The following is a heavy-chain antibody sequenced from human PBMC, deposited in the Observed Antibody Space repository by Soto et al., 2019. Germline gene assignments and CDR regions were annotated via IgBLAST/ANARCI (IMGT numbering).Heavy chain of an antibody. V-gene: IGHV3-30-3*01. CDR3: ARGPSSLTHFDY. CDR2: ISYDGSNK. CDR1: GFTFSSYA. D-gene: IGHD2-2*01. Sequence: AGGSLRLSCAASGFTFSSYAMHWVRQAPGKGLEWVAVISYDGSNKYYADSVKGRFTISRDNSKNTLYLQMNSLRAEDTAVYYCARGPSSLTHFDYWGQGTLVTVSS. J-gene: IGHJ4*02.